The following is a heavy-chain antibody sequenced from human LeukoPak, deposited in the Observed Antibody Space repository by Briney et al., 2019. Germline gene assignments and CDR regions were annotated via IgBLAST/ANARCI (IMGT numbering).Heavy chain of an antibody. CDR3: ARLFGDSVGH. CDR2: IIPIFGTT. D-gene: IGHD4-17*01. J-gene: IGHJ4*02. V-gene: IGHV1-69*06. CDR1: GYTFTSYG. Sequence: ASVKVSCKASGYTFTSYGISWVRQAPGQGLEWMGGIIPIFGTTNYAQKFQDRVTITAEKSTSTAYLELSSLRYEDTAVYYCARLFGDSVGHWGQGTLVTVSS.